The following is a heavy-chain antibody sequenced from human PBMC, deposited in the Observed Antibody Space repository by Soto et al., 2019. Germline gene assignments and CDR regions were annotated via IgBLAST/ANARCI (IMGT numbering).Heavy chain of an antibody. D-gene: IGHD5-12*01. J-gene: IGHJ3*02. V-gene: IGHV3-48*01. CDR3: ARDQGYSGYDAFDI. CDR1: GFTFSSYS. Sequence: EVQLVESGGGLVQPGGSLRLPCAASGFTFSSYSMNWVRQAPGKGLEWVSYISSSSSTIYYADSVKGRFTISRDNAKNSLYLQMNSLRAEDTAVYYCARDQGYSGYDAFDIWGQGTMVTVSS. CDR2: ISSSSSTI.